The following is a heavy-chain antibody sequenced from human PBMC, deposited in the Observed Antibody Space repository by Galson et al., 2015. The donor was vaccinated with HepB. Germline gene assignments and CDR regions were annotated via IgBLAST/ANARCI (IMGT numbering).Heavy chain of an antibody. J-gene: IGHJ6*02. D-gene: IGHD3-10*01. Sequence: SVKVSCKASGGTFSSYAISWVRQAPGQGLEWMGRIIPILGIANYAQKFQGRVTITADKSTSTAYMELSSLRSEDTAVYYCARSRGTMVRGTYGMDVWGQGTTVTVSS. CDR3: ARSRGTMVRGTYGMDV. V-gene: IGHV1-69*04. CDR1: GGTFSSYA. CDR2: IIPILGIA.